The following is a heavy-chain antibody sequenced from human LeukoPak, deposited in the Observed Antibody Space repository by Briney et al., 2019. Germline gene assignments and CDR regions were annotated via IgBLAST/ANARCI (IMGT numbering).Heavy chain of an antibody. Sequence: SQTLSLTCTVSGGSISSGSYYWSWIRQPAGKGLEWIGRIYTSGSTNYNPSLKSRVTISVDTSKNQFSLKLSSVTAADTAVYYCARGYYDSSGSLADWGQGTLVTVSS. CDR3: ARGYYDSSGSLAD. V-gene: IGHV4-61*02. CDR1: GGSISSGSYY. CDR2: IYTSGST. D-gene: IGHD3-22*01. J-gene: IGHJ4*02.